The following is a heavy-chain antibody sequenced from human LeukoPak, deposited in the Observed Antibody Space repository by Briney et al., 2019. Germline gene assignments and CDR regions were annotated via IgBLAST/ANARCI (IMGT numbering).Heavy chain of an antibody. CDR1: GFTFTNYA. CDR2: LSGGSAVT. V-gene: IGHV3-23*01. D-gene: IGHD3-10*01. Sequence: GGSLRLSCTASGFTFTNYAMNWVRQAPGKGLEWVSLLSGGSAVTQFADSVKGRFTISRDNSKNTLYLQMNSLRAEDTAVYYCAKVNTMVRGVTSLDYWGQGTLVTVSS. J-gene: IGHJ4*02. CDR3: AKVNTMVRGVTSLDY.